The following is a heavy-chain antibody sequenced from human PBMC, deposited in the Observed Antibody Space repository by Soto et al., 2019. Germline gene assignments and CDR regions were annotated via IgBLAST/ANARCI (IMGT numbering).Heavy chain of an antibody. Sequence: SSWVQQATGQGLEWMGWIIPIFGTANYAQKFQGRVTITADESTSTAYMELSSLRSEDTAVYYCARVYYNSSGTGVMAVWGHGTTVPGSS. V-gene: IGHV1-69*01. J-gene: IGHJ6*02. CDR3: ARVYYNSSGTGVMAV. D-gene: IGHD3-22*01. CDR2: IIPIFGTA.